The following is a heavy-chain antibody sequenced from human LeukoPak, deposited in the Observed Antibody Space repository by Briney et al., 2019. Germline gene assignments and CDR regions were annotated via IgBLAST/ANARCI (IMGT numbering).Heavy chain of an antibody. V-gene: IGHV3-74*01. CDR3: AKEGYYDSSGYYDY. Sequence: GGSLRLSCAASGFTFSSYWMYWVRQAPGKGLVWVSRINSDGSSTSHADSVKGRFTISRDNSKNTLYLQMNSLRAEDTAVYYCAKEGYYDSSGYYDYWGQGTLVTVSS. CDR1: GFTFSSYW. J-gene: IGHJ4*02. CDR2: INSDGSST. D-gene: IGHD3-22*01.